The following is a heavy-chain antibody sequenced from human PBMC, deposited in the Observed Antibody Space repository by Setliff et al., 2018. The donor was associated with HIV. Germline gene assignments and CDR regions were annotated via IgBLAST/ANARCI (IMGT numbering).Heavy chain of an antibody. J-gene: IGHJ6*03. CDR3: AHTTSFDFWTPGPMDV. D-gene: IGHD3-3*01. Sequence: SGPTLVNPTPTLSLTCTFSGFSLITSGVGVGWIRQPPGKARVWLALIYWNDDKRYSPSLKSRLTIRKDASKNQVVLTMTKVDPVDTGTYYCAHTTSFDFWTPGPMDVWGKGTTVTVS. CDR1: GFSLITSGVG. V-gene: IGHV2-5*01. CDR2: IYWNDDK.